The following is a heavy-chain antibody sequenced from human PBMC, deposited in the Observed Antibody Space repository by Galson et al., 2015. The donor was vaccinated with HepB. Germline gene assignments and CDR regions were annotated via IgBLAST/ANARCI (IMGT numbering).Heavy chain of an antibody. CDR2: ISSSSSYA. V-gene: IGHV3-11*03. Sequence: SLRLSCAASGFTFSDYYMSWIRQAPGKGLEWVSYISSSSSYANYADSVKGRFTISRDNAKNSLYLQMNGLRAEDTAVYYCARASYSGSYYYRYWGQGTLVTVSS. D-gene: IGHD1-26*01. J-gene: IGHJ4*02. CDR3: ARASYSGSYYYRY. CDR1: GFTFSDYY.